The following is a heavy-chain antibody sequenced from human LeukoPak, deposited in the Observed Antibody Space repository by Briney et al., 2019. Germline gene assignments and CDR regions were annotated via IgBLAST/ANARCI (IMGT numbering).Heavy chain of an antibody. J-gene: IGHJ5*01. Sequence: SETLSLTCTVSGGSISSSSYYWGWTRQPPGEGLEWIGSIYYSGGTSYNPSLKSRGTISVDTSKNQFPLKLSSVTAADTATYYCARRRGYYYPFDSWGQGTLVTVSS. D-gene: IGHD3-22*01. CDR3: ARRRGYYYPFDS. V-gene: IGHV4-39*01. CDR1: GGSISSSSYY. CDR2: IYYSGGT.